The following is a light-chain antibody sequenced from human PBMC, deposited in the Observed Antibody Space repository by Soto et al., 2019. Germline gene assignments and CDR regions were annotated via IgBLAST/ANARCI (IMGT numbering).Light chain of an antibody. CDR1: QGISSA. Sequence: AFQLTKSPSSLSASVGDRVTITCRASQGISSALAWYQQKPGKAPKLLIYDASSLESGVPSRFSGSGSGTDFTLTISSLQPEDFATYYCQQFNNYPPITFGQGTRLEIK. V-gene: IGKV1D-13*01. CDR3: QQFNNYPPIT. J-gene: IGKJ5*01. CDR2: DAS.